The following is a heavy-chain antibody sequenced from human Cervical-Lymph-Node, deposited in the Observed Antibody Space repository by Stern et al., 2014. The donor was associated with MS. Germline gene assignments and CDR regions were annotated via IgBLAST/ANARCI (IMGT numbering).Heavy chain of an antibody. CDR1: GYTFTGNW. V-gene: IGHV5-51*01. Sequence: EVQLVQSGAEVKKPGESLTISCKGSGYTFTGNWIAWVRQIPGKGLEWMRIIYPGDSDTTYSPSFQGQVTISADKSISTAYLQWSSLKASDTAMYYCARDYGDYAFDYWGQGTLVTVSS. J-gene: IGHJ4*02. CDR3: ARDYGDYAFDY. D-gene: IGHD4-17*01. CDR2: IYPGDSDT.